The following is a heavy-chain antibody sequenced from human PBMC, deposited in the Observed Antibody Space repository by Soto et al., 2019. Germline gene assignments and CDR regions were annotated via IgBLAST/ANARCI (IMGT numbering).Heavy chain of an antibody. V-gene: IGHV3-33*01. CDR1: GFTFSSYG. Sequence: GGSLRLSCAASGFTFSSYGMHWVRQAPGKGLEWVAVIWYDGSNKYYADSVKGRFTISRDNSKNTLYLQMNSLRAEDTAVYYCARGSRELRDAFDIWGQGTMVTISS. CDR3: ARGSRELRDAFDI. J-gene: IGHJ3*02. CDR2: IWYDGSNK. D-gene: IGHD1-7*01.